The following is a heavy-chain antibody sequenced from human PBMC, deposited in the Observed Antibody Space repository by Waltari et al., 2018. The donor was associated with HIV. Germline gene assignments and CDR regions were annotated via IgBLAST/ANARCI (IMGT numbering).Heavy chain of an antibody. CDR2: SYYSGSP. V-gene: IGHV4-39*01. CDR3: ARFPYYYDSSGYLDDAFDI. J-gene: IGHJ3*02. D-gene: IGHD3-22*01. Sequence: QLQLQESGPGLVKPSETLSLTCTVSGGSISSSSYYWGWIRQPPGKGLEWIGSSYYSGSPYYNPSLKSRVTISVDTSKNQFSLKLSSVTAADTAVYYCARFPYYYDSSGYLDDAFDIWGQGTMVTVSS. CDR1: GGSISSSSYY.